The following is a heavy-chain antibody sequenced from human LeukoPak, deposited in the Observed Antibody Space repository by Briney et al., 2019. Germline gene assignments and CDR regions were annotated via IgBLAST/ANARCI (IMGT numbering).Heavy chain of an antibody. V-gene: IGHV4-59*12. CDR3: ARVEAATTNPRFGY. D-gene: IGHD5-24*01. Sequence: SETLSLTCTVSGGSISSYYWSWIRQSPGKGLEWIGEINLTGSTNYNPSLKSRVTISVDTSKNQFSLTSVTAADTATYYCARVEAATTNPRFGYWGQGALVTVSS. CDR2: INLTGST. CDR1: GGSISSYY. J-gene: IGHJ4*02.